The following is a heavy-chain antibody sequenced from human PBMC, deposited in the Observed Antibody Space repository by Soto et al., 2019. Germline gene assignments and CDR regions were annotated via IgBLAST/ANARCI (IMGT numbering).Heavy chain of an antibody. Sequence: QVQLQQWGAGLLKPSETLSLTCAVYGGSTSGYYWSWIRQPPGKGLEWIGEINHSGSTNYNPSLKSRVTISVDTSKNQFSLKLSSVTAADTAVYYCARGLSYYYDSSGYYYGYWGQGTLVTVSS. CDR3: ARGLSYYYDSSGYYYGY. D-gene: IGHD3-22*01. CDR2: INHSGST. J-gene: IGHJ4*02. V-gene: IGHV4-34*01. CDR1: GGSTSGYY.